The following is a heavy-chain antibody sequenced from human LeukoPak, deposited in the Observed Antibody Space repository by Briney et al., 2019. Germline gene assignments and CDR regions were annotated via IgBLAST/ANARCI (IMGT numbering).Heavy chain of an antibody. CDR3: TTEAHERIAVAFDY. V-gene: IGHV3-53*01. CDR2: IYSDNT. Sequence: GGSLRLSCTVSGFTASRNSMSWVRQAQGRGLGWVSFIYSDNTHYSDSVKGRFTISRDNSKNTLYLQMNSLRAEDTAVYYCTTEAHERIAVAFDYWGQGTLVTVSS. D-gene: IGHD6-19*01. J-gene: IGHJ4*02. CDR1: GFTASRNS.